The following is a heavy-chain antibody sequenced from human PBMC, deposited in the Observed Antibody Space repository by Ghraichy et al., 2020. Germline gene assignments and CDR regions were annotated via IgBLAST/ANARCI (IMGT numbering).Heavy chain of an antibody. CDR3: ARVPYDSSGYYLGGMDV. Sequence: ASVKVSCKASGYTFTGYYMHWVRQAPGQGLEWMGWINPNSGGTNYAQKFQGWVTMTRDTSISTAYMELSRLRSDDTAVYYCARVPYDSSGYYLGGMDVWGQGTTVTVSS. V-gene: IGHV1-2*04. J-gene: IGHJ6*02. D-gene: IGHD3-22*01. CDR2: INPNSGGT. CDR1: GYTFTGYY.